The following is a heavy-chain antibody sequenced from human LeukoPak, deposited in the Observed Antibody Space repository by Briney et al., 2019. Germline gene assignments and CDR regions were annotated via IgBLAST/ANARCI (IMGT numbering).Heavy chain of an antibody. Sequence: PGGSLRLSCAASGFIFTDYDLHWVRQPPGKGLEWVSVFGIAGDTYYADSVEGRFTISRDVAKNSLYLQMNNLRAGDTAVYYCVRTNGGTYYDYWGQGTLVTVSS. CDR1: GFIFTDYD. J-gene: IGHJ4*02. CDR2: FGIAGDT. CDR3: VRTNGGTYYDY. V-gene: IGHV3-13*01. D-gene: IGHD1-26*01.